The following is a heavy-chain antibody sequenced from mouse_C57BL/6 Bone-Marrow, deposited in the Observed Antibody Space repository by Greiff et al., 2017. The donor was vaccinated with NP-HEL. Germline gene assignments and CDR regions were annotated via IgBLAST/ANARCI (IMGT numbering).Heavy chain of an antibody. Sequence: EVKLQESGGGLVKPGGSLKLSCAASGFTFSSYAMSWVRQTPEKRLEWVATISDGGSYTYYPDNVKGRFTISRDNAKNNLYLQMSHLKSEDTAMYYCALITKGYWGKGTTLTVSS. CDR2: ISDGGSYT. CDR1: GFTFSSYA. D-gene: IGHD1-1*01. J-gene: IGHJ2*01. CDR3: ALITKGY. V-gene: IGHV5-4*03.